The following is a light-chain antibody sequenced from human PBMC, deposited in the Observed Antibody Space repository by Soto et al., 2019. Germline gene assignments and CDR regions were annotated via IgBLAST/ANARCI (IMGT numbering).Light chain of an antibody. CDR3: QQYNGYSWT. J-gene: IGKJ1*01. CDR1: QSINSW. CDR2: KAS. Sequence: DIQMTQSPSTLSASIGDRVTITCRASQSINSWLAWYQQKPGKAPKLLIYKASTLGSGVPSRFSGSGSGTEFTLTISSLQPDDFATYYCQQYNGYSWTFGQGTKVDIK. V-gene: IGKV1-5*03.